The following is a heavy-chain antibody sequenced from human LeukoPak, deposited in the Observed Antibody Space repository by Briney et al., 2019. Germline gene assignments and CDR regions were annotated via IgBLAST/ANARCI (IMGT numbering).Heavy chain of an antibody. CDR3: AKVLKYGSGSYYPPYYYYGMDV. CDR1: GGSISSYY. V-gene: IGHV4-4*07. J-gene: IGHJ6*02. CDR2: IYNSGST. D-gene: IGHD3-10*01. Sequence: SETLSLTCTVSGGSISSYYWSWIRQPAGKGLEWIGRIYNSGSTNYNPSLKSRVTMSVDTSKNQFSMKLSSVTAADTAVYYCAKVLKYGSGSYYPPYYYYGMDVWGQGTTVTVSS.